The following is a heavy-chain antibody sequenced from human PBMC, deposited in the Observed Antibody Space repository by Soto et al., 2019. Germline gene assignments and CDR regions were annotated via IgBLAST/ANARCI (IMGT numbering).Heavy chain of an antibody. D-gene: IGHD1-7*01. V-gene: IGHV4-30-4*01. CDR2: IFDSGST. J-gene: IGHJ6*03. CDR1: GGSISGGVHS. Sequence: SETLSLTCTVSGGSISGGVHSWSWIRQPPGKGLEWIGHIFDSGSTYYNPSLKSRLTISVDTSKNQFSLRLSSVTAADTAVYYCAGTSSLQWYYMDVWDKGTTVTVSS. CDR3: AGTSSLQWYYMDV.